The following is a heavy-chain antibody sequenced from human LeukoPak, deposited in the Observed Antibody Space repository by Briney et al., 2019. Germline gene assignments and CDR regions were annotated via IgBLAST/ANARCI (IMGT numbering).Heavy chain of an antibody. CDR1: DGSISSGGYY. CDR3: ARENYVWGSYRTIDY. D-gene: IGHD3-16*02. CDR2: IYYSGST. Sequence: SETLSLTCTVSDGSISSGGYYWSWIRQHPGKGLEWIGYIYYSGSTYYNPSLKSRVTISVDTSKNQFSLKLSSVTAADTAVYYCARENYVWGSYRTIDYWGQGTLVTVSS. J-gene: IGHJ4*02. V-gene: IGHV4-31*03.